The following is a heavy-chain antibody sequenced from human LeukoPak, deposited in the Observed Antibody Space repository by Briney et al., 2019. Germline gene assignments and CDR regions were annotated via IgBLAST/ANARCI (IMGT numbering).Heavy chain of an antibody. V-gene: IGHV3-21*04. J-gene: IGHJ4*02. CDR1: GFTFSSYS. Sequence: GGSLRLSCAASGFTFSSYSMNWVRQAPGEGLEWVSSISSSSSYIYYADSVKGRSTISRDNSKNTLYLQMNSLRAEDTAVYYCAKDRPATVTTFYFDYWGQGTLVTVSS. CDR3: AKDRPATVTTFYFDY. D-gene: IGHD4-17*01. CDR2: ISSSSSYI.